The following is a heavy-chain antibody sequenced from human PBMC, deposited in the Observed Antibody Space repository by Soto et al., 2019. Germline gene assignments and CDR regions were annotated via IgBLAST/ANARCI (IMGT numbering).Heavy chain of an antibody. J-gene: IGHJ6*02. CDR3: ARGRYCSSNSCYLDYYYYYGMDV. D-gene: IGHD2-2*01. CDR1: GGSFSGYY. Sequence: PSETLSLTCAVYGGSFSGYYWSWIRQPPGKGLEWIGEINHSGSTNYNPSLKSRVTISVDTSKNQFSLKLSSVTAADTAVYYCARGRYCSSNSCYLDYYYYYGMDVWGQGTTVTVSS. CDR2: INHSGST. V-gene: IGHV4-34*01.